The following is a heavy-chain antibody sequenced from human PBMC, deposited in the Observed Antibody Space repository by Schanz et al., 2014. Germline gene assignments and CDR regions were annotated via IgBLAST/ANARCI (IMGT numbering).Heavy chain of an antibody. D-gene: IGHD3-10*01. CDR1: GFTVSNSY. J-gene: IGHJ3*02. CDR2: IYSSGST. V-gene: IGHV3-53*01. Sequence: DVQLVDSGGGLVQPGGSLRLSCAASGFTVSNSYIHWVRQAPGKGLEWVSTIYSSGSTYYADSVRGRFTISRDNAKNSLYLQMNSLRAEDTALYYCARGIITMVRGGDVGAFDIWGQGTMVTVSS. CDR3: ARGIITMVRGGDVGAFDI.